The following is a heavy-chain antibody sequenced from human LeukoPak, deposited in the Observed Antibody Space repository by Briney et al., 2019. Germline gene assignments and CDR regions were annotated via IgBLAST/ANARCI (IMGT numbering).Heavy chain of an antibody. CDR2: IYYSGST. CDR3: ARDKPFHVVVIATASAFDI. J-gene: IGHJ3*02. D-gene: IGHD2-21*01. CDR1: GGSISRYY. Sequence: PSETLSLTCTVSGGSISRYYGRWIRQPPGKGLEWIGYIYYSGSTNYNPSLKSRVTISVDTSKNQFSLKLSSVTAADTAVYYCARDKPFHVVVIATASAFDIWGQGTMVTVSS. V-gene: IGHV4-59*12.